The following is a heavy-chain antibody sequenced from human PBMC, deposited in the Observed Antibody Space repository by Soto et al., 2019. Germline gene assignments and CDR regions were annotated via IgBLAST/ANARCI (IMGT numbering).Heavy chain of an antibody. CDR2: MNPNSGNT. V-gene: IGHV1-8*01. Sequence: ASVKVSCKASGYTFTSYDINWVRQATGQGLEWMGWMNPNSGNTGYAQKFQGRVTMTRNTSISTAYMELSSLRSEDTAVYYCARGLEWSSYYYYGMDVWGQGTTVTVSS. D-gene: IGHD3-3*01. J-gene: IGHJ6*02. CDR3: ARGLEWSSYYYYGMDV. CDR1: GYTFTSYD.